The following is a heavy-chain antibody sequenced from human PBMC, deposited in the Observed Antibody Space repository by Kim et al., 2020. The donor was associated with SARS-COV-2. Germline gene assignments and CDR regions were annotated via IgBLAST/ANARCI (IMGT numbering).Heavy chain of an antibody. V-gene: IGHV3-48*03. Sequence: ADSGRGRFTITRDNAKNSLYLQMNSLRAEDTAVYYCARDEYSSSHNWFDPWGQGTLVTVSS. CDR3: ARDEYSSSHNWFDP. D-gene: IGHD6-6*01. J-gene: IGHJ5*02.